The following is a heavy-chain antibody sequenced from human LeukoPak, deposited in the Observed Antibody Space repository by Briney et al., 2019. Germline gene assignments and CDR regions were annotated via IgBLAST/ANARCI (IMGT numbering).Heavy chain of an antibody. CDR2: ISGSGGST. D-gene: IGHD4-17*01. V-gene: IGHV3-23*01. Sequence: GGSRRLSCAASGFTVSSYAMSWVRQAPGKGLEWVSAISGSGGSTYYADSVKGRFTISRDNSKNTLYLQMNSLRAEDTAVYYCAKVPSDYGDYYYYGMDVWGQGTTVTVSS. CDR3: AKVPSDYGDYYYYGMDV. J-gene: IGHJ6*02. CDR1: GFTVSSYA.